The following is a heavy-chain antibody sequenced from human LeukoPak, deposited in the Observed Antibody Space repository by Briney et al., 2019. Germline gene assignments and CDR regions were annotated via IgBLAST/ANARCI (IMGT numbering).Heavy chain of an antibody. Sequence: GGSLRLSCAASGFTFSSYSMNWVRQAPGKGLEWVSSISSSSSYIYYADSVKGRFTTSRDNAKNSLYLQMSSLRAEDTAVYYCARVISYYGSGSYYIDYWGQGTLVTVSS. CDR3: ARVISYYGSGSYYIDY. CDR1: GFTFSSYS. D-gene: IGHD3-10*01. CDR2: ISSSSSYI. V-gene: IGHV3-21*01. J-gene: IGHJ4*02.